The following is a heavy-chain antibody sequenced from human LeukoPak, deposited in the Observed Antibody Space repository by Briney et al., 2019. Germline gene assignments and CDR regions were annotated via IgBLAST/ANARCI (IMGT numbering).Heavy chain of an antibody. Sequence: GGSLRLSCVVSGFTFSNFYMSWVRQAPGKGLEWVANIRQDGSGEFYADSVKGRFTVSRDNAKNSLYLQMNGLRVEDTALYYCAKDRAYGQFLWGNDYWGQGTLVTVSS. J-gene: IGHJ4*02. CDR1: GFTFSNFY. CDR2: IRQDGSGE. D-gene: IGHD2-21*01. V-gene: IGHV3-7*01. CDR3: AKDRAYGQFLWGNDY.